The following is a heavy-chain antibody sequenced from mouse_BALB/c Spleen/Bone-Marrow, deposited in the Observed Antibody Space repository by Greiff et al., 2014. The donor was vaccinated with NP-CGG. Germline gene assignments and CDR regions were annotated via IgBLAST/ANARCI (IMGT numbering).Heavy chain of an antibody. CDR3: ARSGIGYYYGSNSYAMDY. J-gene: IGHJ4*01. Sequence: EVQLVEYGGGLVQPGGSRKLSCAASGFTFSSFGMHWVRQAPEKGLEWVAYISSGSSTIYYADTVKGRFTISRDNPKNTLFLQMTSLRSEDTAMYYCARSGIGYYYGSNSYAMDYWGQGTSVTVSS. D-gene: IGHD1-1*01. CDR2: ISSGSSTI. V-gene: IGHV5-17*02. CDR1: GFTFSSFG.